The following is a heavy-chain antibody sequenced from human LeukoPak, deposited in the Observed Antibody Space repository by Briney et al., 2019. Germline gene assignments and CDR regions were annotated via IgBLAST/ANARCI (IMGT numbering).Heavy chain of an antibody. Sequence: PGGSLTLSCAASGFTFSSYGMHWVRQAPGKGLEWVAFIRYDGSNKYYADSVKGRFTISRDNSKNTLYLQMNSLRAEDTAVYYCAKDLYDFWSWGFDYWGQGTLVTVSS. CDR1: GFTFSSYG. V-gene: IGHV3-30*02. CDR3: AKDLYDFWSWGFDY. J-gene: IGHJ4*02. D-gene: IGHD3-3*01. CDR2: IRYDGSNK.